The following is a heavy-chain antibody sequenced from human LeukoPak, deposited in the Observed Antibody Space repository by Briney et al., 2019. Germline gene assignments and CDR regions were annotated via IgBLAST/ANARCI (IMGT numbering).Heavy chain of an antibody. J-gene: IGHJ6*02. CDR2: ISGSGGST. D-gene: IGHD6-6*01. Sequence: GGSLRLSCAASGFTFSSYAMSWVRQVPGKGLEWVSAISGSGGSTYYADSVKGRFTISRDNSKNTLYLQMNSLRAEDTAVYYRAKVEQLVLFQDYYYGMDVWGQGTTVTVSS. CDR3: AKVEQLVLFQDYYYGMDV. V-gene: IGHV3-23*01. CDR1: GFTFSSYA.